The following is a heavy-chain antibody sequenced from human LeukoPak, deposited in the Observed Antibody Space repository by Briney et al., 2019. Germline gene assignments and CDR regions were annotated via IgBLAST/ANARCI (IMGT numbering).Heavy chain of an antibody. CDR2: INTGGDYT. Sequence: PGGSLRHPCAASGFTFSSYALSWVRQAQGKGLEWVSAINTGGDYTYHADSVKGQFTISREKSKNTLYLQMNSLSAEDMAVYYCARQLGYCSGGSCYFDYWGHRKPCSVSS. V-gene: IGHV3-23*01. CDR1: GFTFSSYA. CDR3: ARQLGYCSGGSCYFDY. D-gene: IGHD2-8*02. J-gene: IGHJ4*01.